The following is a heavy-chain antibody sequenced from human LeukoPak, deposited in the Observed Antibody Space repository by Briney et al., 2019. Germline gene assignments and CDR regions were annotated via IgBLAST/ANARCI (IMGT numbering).Heavy chain of an antibody. D-gene: IGHD3-16*01. CDR2: ISFDGSNK. CDR3: ANTYYDYVWGSYPGNFDY. V-gene: IGHV3-30*18. CDR1: GFTFSSYG. Sequence: PGGSLRLSCAASGFTFSSYGMHWVRQAPGKGLEWVAVISFDGSNKYFADSVKGRFTNSRDNSKNTLYLQMNSLRAEDTAVYYCANTYYDYVWGSYPGNFDYWGQGTLVTVSS. J-gene: IGHJ4*02.